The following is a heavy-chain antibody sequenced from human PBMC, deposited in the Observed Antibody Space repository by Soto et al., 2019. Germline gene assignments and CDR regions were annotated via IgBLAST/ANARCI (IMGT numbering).Heavy chain of an antibody. J-gene: IGHJ3*02. Sequence: SETLSLTCTVSGVSISSYYWTWIRQPPGEGLEWIGYIYSSGNTNYNPSLKSRVTISLDTSKSQFSLRLSSVTASDTAIYYCARRHVLVVGATRGDAFDIWGQGTAVTVSS. CDR3: ARRHVLVVGATRGDAFDI. V-gene: IGHV4-4*09. CDR1: GVSISSYY. D-gene: IGHD2-15*01. CDR2: IYSSGNT.